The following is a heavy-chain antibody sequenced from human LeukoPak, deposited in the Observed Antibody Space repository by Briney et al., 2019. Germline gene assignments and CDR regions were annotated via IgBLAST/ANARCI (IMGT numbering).Heavy chain of an antibody. V-gene: IGHV3-23*01. J-gene: IGHJ4*02. CDR1: GITLSNYG. Sequence: GGSLRLSCAVSGITLSNYGMSWVRQAPGKGLEWVAGINDSGGRTNYADPVKGRFTISSDTPKNTIYLQMNSLRAEDTAVYFCAKRGVVIRVILVGFHKEAYYFDSWGQGALVTVSS. CDR3: AKRGVVIRVILVGFHKEAYYFDS. CDR2: INDSGGRT. D-gene: IGHD3-22*01.